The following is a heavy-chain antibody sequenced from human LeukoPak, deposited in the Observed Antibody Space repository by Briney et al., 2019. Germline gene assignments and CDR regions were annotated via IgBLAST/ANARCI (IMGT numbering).Heavy chain of an antibody. CDR1: GGSISSSSYY. Sequence: PSETLSLTCTVSGGSISSSSYYWGWIRQPPGKGLEWIGSIYYSGSTYYNPSLKSRVTISVDTSKNQFSLKLSSVTAADTAVYYCARQIVATITGVDYWGQGTLVTVSS. CDR2: IYYSGST. V-gene: IGHV4-39*01. CDR3: ARQIVATITGVDY. D-gene: IGHD5-12*01. J-gene: IGHJ4*02.